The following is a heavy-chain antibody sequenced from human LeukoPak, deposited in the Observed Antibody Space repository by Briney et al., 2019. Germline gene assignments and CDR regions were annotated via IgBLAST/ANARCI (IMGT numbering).Heavy chain of an antibody. J-gene: IGHJ4*02. Sequence: GGSLSLSCAASGFTFRSYALSWVRQAPGKGLEWVSAISGSGGSTYYADSVKGRFTISRDNSKNTLYLQMNSLRAEDTAVYYCAKDPLRDSSGWYFDYWGQGTLVTVSS. CDR3: AKDPLRDSSGWYFDY. D-gene: IGHD6-19*01. CDR2: ISGSGGST. V-gene: IGHV3-23*01. CDR1: GFTFRSYA.